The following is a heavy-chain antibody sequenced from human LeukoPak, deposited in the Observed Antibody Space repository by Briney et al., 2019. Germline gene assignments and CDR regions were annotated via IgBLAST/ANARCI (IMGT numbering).Heavy chain of an antibody. D-gene: IGHD6-19*01. CDR2: IYSGAGT. Sequence: GGSLRLSGAASGFTVSSNYMSWVRQAPGKGLEWVSVIYSGAGTYYADSVKGRFTISRDNSKNTLYLQMNSLRAEDTAVYYCATRSSGWGQGTLVTVSS. J-gene: IGHJ4*02. CDR3: ATRSSG. CDR1: GFTVSSNY. V-gene: IGHV3-53*01.